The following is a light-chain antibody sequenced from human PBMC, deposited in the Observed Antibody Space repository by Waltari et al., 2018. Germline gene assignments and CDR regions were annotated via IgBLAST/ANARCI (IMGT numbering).Light chain of an antibody. Sequence: EIVLTQSPGTLSLSPGERATLSCRASQSVGRSLTWYQQRHGQAPRPLIYDASTRATGIPDRFSGGGSGTDFSLTISRLEPEDFAVYYCQMYVRLPATFGQGTKVEI. V-gene: IGKV3-20*01. CDR2: DAS. CDR1: QSVGRS. CDR3: QMYVRLPAT. J-gene: IGKJ1*01.